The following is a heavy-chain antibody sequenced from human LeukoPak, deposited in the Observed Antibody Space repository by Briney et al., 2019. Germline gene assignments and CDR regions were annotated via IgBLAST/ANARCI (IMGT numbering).Heavy chain of an antibody. Sequence: SGGSLRLSCAASGFTFSSYWMNWARQAPGKGLEWVASINHNGNVNYYMDSVKGRFTISRDNAKNSLCLQMSNLRAEDTAVYFCARGGGLDVWGQGTLVTVSS. CDR2: INHNGNVN. D-gene: IGHD3/OR15-3a*01. CDR3: ARGGGLDV. J-gene: IGHJ4*02. V-gene: IGHV3-7*03. CDR1: GFTFSSYW.